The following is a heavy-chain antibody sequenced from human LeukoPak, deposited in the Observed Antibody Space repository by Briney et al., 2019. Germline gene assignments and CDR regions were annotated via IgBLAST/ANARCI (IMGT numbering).Heavy chain of an antibody. J-gene: IGHJ4*02. CDR1: GFTFRSYE. CDR2: IRYDGSNK. V-gene: IGHV3-30*02. CDR3: AHPGWPYYYGSGSYLDY. Sequence: PGGSLRLSCEDSGFTFRSYEMNWVRQAPGKGLEWVAFIRYDGSNKYYADSVKGRFTISRDNSKNTLYLQMNSLRAEDTAVYYCAHPGWPYYYGSGSYLDYWGQGTLVTVSS. D-gene: IGHD3-10*01.